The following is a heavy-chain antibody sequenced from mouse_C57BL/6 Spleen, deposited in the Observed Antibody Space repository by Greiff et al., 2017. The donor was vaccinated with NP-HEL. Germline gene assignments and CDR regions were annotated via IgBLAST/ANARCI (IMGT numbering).Heavy chain of an antibody. CDR2: IDPSDSYT. CDR1: GYTFTSYW. Sequence: QVQLQQPGAELVMPGASVKLSCKASGYTFTSYWMHWVKQRPGQGLEWIGEIDPSDSYTNYNQKFKGKSTLTVDKSSSTAYMQLSSLTSEDSAVYYCASFDYGAMDYWGQGTSVTVSS. V-gene: IGHV1-69*01. CDR3: ASFDYGAMDY. J-gene: IGHJ4*01. D-gene: IGHD2-4*01.